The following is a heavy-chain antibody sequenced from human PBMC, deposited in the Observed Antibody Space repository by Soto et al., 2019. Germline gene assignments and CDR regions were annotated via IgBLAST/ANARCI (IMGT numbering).Heavy chain of an antibody. CDR3: VRASGGSYSAFDI. V-gene: IGHV3-48*01. D-gene: IGHD1-26*01. CDR2: ISSSSSDI. Sequence: GGSLRLSCAASGFTFSAYGMTWVRQAPGKGLEWVSHISSSSSDIYYTNSVKGRFTISRDSAKNSLYLQMNSLRAEDTAIYYCVRASGGSYSAFDIWGQGSMVTVSS. J-gene: IGHJ3*02. CDR1: GFTFSAYG.